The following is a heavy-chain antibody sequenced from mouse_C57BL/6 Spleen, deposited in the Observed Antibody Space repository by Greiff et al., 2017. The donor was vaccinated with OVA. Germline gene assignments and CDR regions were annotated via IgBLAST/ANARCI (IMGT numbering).Heavy chain of an antibody. CDR3: ATTVVAHYAMDY. CDR2: IDPSDSAT. D-gene: IGHD1-1*01. Sequence: QVQLQQPGAELVRPGSSVNLSCQASGSTFTSYWMHWVTQRPIQGLEWIGNIDPSDSATHYNQKFKDQATLTVDKSSSTAYMQLSSLTSEDSAVYYCATTVVAHYAMDYWGQGTSVTVSS. J-gene: IGHJ4*01. CDR1: GSTFTSYW. V-gene: IGHV1-52*01.